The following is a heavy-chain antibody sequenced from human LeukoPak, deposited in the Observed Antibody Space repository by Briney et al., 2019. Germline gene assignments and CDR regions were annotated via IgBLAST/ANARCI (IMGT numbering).Heavy chain of an antibody. CDR3: ARTHYDSSGYYYVGLAY. D-gene: IGHD3-22*01. J-gene: IGHJ4*02. CDR2: IIPIFGIA. V-gene: IGHV1-69*04. Sequence: SCKASXGTFSSYAISWVRQAPGQGLEWMGRIIPIFGIANYAQKFQGRVTITADKSTSTAYMELSSLRSEDTAVYYCARTHYDSSGYYYVGLAYWGQGTLVTVSS. CDR1: XGTFSSYA.